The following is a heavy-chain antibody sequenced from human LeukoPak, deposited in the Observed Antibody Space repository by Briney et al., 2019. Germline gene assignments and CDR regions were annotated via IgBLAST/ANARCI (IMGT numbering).Heavy chain of an antibody. D-gene: IGHD6-19*01. J-gene: IGHJ5*02. CDR2: INPNSGGT. CDR1: GYTFTGYY. V-gene: IGHV1-2*02. CDR3: ARLRGATVAHNWFDP. Sequence: ASVKVSCKASGYTFTGYYMHWVRQAPGQGLEWMGWINPNSGGTNYAQKFQGRVTMTRDTSISTAYMELSRLRSDDTAVYYCARLRGATVAHNWFDPWGQGTLVTVSS.